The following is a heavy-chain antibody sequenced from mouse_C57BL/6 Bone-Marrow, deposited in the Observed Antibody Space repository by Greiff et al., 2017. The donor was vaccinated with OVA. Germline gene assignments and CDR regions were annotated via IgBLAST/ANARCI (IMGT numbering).Heavy chain of an antibody. CDR1: GYTFTSYW. D-gene: IGHD2-4*01. Sequence: QVQLQQPGAELVKPGASVKLSCKASGYTFTSYWMQWVKQRPGQGLEWIGEVDPSDSSTNYNQQFKGKATLTVDTSSSTAYMQLSSLTSEDSAVYDCARNYYDYDYFDYWGQGTTLTVSS. CDR3: ARNYYDYDYFDY. CDR2: VDPSDSST. J-gene: IGHJ2*01. V-gene: IGHV1-50*01.